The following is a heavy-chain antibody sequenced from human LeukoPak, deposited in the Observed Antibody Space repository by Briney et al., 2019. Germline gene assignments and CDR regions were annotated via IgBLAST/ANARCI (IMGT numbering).Heavy chain of an antibody. CDR2: ISAYNGNT. V-gene: IGHV1-18*01. Sequence: ASVKVSCKASGYTFTSYGISWVRQAPGQGLEWMGWISAYNGNTNYAQKLQGRVTMTTDTSTSTAYMELRSLRSDDTAVYYCARPERYSGSLGSFDYWGQGTLVTVSS. CDR3: ARPERYSGSLGSFDY. D-gene: IGHD1-26*01. CDR1: GYTFTSYG. J-gene: IGHJ4*02.